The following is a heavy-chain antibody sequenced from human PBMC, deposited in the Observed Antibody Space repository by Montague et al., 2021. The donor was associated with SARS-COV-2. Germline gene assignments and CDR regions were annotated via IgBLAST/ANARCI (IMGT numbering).Heavy chain of an antibody. J-gene: IGHJ6*02. V-gene: IGHV4-34*01. D-gene: IGHD2-2*01. CDR2: ISHSGSA. CDR1: GGSFSGYY. CDR3: SRFAYRLLFIASYYGMDV. Sequence: SETLSLTCAVYGGSFSGYYQSWIRKPPGTGLEWIGVISHSGSANYNPSPTSQVTISIDTSTHKFSLKLSSVTAADTAVYYCSRFAYRLLFIASYYGMDVWGQGTTVTVSS.